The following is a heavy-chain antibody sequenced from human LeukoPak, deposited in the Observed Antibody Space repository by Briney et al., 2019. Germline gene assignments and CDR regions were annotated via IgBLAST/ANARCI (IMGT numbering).Heavy chain of an antibody. J-gene: IGHJ4*02. CDR1: GGTFSSYA. D-gene: IGHD3-22*01. CDR3: ARDRTDPHYDISGPYFDY. V-gene: IGHV1-69*05. Sequence: SVKVSCKASGGTFSSYAISWVRQAPGQGLEWMGGIIPIFGTANYAQKFQGRVTITTDESTSTAYMELSSLRSEDTAVYYCARDRTDPHYDISGPYFDYWGQGTLVTVSS. CDR2: IIPIFGTA.